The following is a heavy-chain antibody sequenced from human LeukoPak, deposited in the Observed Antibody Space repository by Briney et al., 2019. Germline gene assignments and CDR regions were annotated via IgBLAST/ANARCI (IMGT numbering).Heavy chain of an antibody. Sequence: PSETLSLTCTVSGGSIISYCWSWIRQPPGKGLEWIGYIYYSGSTNYNPSLKSRVTISVDTSKNQFSLKLSSVTAADTAVYYCARAPYYYDSSGYYYVFDYWGQGTLVTVSS. CDR3: ARAPYYYDSSGYYYVFDY. CDR2: IYYSGST. V-gene: IGHV4-59*01. CDR1: GGSIISYC. J-gene: IGHJ4*02. D-gene: IGHD3-22*01.